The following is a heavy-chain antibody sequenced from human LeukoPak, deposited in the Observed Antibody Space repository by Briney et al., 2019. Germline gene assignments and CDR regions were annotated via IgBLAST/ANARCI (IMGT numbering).Heavy chain of an antibody. CDR2: IGTAGDT. J-gene: IGHJ5*02. CDR3: AGGNHDFNWFDP. V-gene: IGHV3-13*04. D-gene: IGHD2-21*02. Sequence: PGGSLRLSCAASGFTFSSYDMHWVRQATGKGLEWVSAIGTAGDTYYPGSVKGRFTISRENAKNSLYLQMNSLRAGDTAVYYCAGGNHDFNWFDPWGQGTLVTVSS. CDR1: GFTFSSYD.